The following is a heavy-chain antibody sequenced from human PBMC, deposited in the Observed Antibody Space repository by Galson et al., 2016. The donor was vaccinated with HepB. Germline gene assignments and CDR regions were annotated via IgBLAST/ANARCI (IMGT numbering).Heavy chain of an antibody. CDR2: IYYSGST. CDR1: GGSISNSTYY. D-gene: IGHD3-10*02. J-gene: IGHJ4*02. CDR3: ARTEFGEVATTTSMVGY. V-gene: IGHV4-39*01. Sequence: LSLTCTVSGGSISNSTYYWGWIRQPPGKGLEWIGSIYYSGSTFYHPSLKSRVTISVDTSKNQFSLKLSSVTAADTAVYYCARTEFGEVATTTSMVGYWGQGTLVSVSS.